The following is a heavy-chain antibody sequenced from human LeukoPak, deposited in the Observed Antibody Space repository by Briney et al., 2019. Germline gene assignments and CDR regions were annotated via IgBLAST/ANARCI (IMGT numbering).Heavy chain of an antibody. Sequence: SETLSLTCTVSGGSISSYYWSWIRQPPGKGLEWIGYIYYSGSTNYNPSLKSRVTIPVDTSKNQFSLKLSSVTAADTAVYYCAGAYYSSRWYLDYWGQGTLVTVSS. V-gene: IGHV4-59*01. CDR2: IYYSGST. CDR3: AGAYYSSRWYLDY. D-gene: IGHD6-13*01. J-gene: IGHJ4*02. CDR1: GGSISSYY.